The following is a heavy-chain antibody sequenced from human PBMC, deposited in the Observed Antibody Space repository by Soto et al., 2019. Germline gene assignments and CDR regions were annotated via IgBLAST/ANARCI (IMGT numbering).Heavy chain of an antibody. CDR2: IYYSGST. Sequence: SETLSLTCTVSGGSISSYYWSWIRQPPGKGLEWIGYIYYSGSTNYNPSLKSRVTISVDTSKNQFSLKLSSVTAADTAVYYCARHGMDYYDSSGYYYSPYYFDYWGQGTLVTVSS. CDR1: GGSISSYY. J-gene: IGHJ4*02. CDR3: ARHGMDYYDSSGYYYSPYYFDY. D-gene: IGHD3-22*01. V-gene: IGHV4-59*08.